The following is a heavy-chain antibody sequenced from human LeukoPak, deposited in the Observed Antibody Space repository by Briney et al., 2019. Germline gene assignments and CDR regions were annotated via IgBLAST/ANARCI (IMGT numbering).Heavy chain of an antibody. CDR2: IYTDGST. V-gene: IGHV3-53*01. CDR3: AGAYGYNYFHY. CDR1: GFSFSGYS. Sequence: GGSLRLSCAASGFSFSGYSMNWVRQAPGKGLEWVSVIYTDGSTYYADSVRGRFTISRDNSENTLYLQMNSLRAEDTALYYCAGAYGYNYFHYWGQGTLVTVSS. J-gene: IGHJ4*02. D-gene: IGHD5-12*01.